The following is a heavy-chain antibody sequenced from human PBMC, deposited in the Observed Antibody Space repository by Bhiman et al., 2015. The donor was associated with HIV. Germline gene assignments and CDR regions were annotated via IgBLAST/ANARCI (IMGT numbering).Heavy chain of an antibody. CDR2: VTSSSTYI. CDR1: GFTFSTYS. J-gene: IGHJ6*03. CDR3: TRAPTHYYYY. Sequence: EVQLVESGGGLVKPGGSLRLSCAASGFTFSTYSMNWVRQAPGKGLEWVSSVTSSSTYISYADSVKGRFTISRDNAKNSLYLQMNSLRGDDTAVYFCTRAPTHYYYY. V-gene: IGHV3-21*02.